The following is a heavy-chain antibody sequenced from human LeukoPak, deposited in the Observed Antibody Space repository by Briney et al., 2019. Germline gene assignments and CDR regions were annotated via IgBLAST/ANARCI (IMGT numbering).Heavy chain of an antibody. V-gene: IGHV4-4*07. D-gene: IGHD3-16*01. CDR2: IYSSGTT. CDR3: ARTSPGLGYHFDY. J-gene: IGHJ4*02. Sequence: SETLSLTCTVSGGSISNYYWSWIRQPAGKGLEWIGRIYSSGTTIYNPSLKSRVTISVDTSKNQFSLKLSSVTAADTAVYYCARTSPGLGYHFDYWGQGTLVTVSS. CDR1: GGSISNYY.